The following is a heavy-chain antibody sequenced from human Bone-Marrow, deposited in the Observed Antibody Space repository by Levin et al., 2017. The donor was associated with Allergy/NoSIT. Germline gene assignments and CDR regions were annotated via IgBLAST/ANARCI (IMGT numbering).Heavy chain of an antibody. CDR3: AKDPSGSDLKADY. Sequence: GESLKISCAASGFTFSSYGMHWVRQAPGKGLEWVAVISYDGSNKYYADSVKGRFTISRDNSKNTLYLQMNSLRAEDTAVYYCAKDPSGSDLKADYWGQGTLVTVSS. CDR1: GFTFSSYG. V-gene: IGHV3-30*18. CDR2: ISYDGSNK. J-gene: IGHJ4*02. D-gene: IGHD1-26*01.